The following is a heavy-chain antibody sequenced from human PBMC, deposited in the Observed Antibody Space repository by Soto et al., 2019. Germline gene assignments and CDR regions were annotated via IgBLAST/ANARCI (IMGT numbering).Heavy chain of an antibody. CDR3: ARDLWGYCGTDCYPLDV. Sequence: SGTLCVTCSPAGVSFGGYDGSWIRHPPGKGLDWIGCIYNTGSTVYNPSFQSRVTISVDTSKNQSSLKLNPVTAADTAVYYCARDLWGYCGTDCYPLDVWGQGTTVTVSS. CDR2: IYNTGST. V-gene: IGHV4-59*01. J-gene: IGHJ6*02. D-gene: IGHD2-21*02. CDR1: GVSFGGYD.